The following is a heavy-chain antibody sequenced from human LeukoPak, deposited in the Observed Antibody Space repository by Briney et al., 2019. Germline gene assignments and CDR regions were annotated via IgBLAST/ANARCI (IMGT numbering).Heavy chain of an antibody. D-gene: IGHD3-22*01. Sequence: SETLSLTCTVSGGSISTFYWSWIRQRPGKGLEWIGYIYYSGTTNYNPSLKSRVTISVDMSKSQFSLTLSSVTAADTAVYYCARRPVSYYYDSSGHYLGAFDIWGQGTMVTVSS. CDR1: GGSISTFY. CDR3: ARRPVSYYYDSSGHYLGAFDI. CDR2: IYYSGTT. V-gene: IGHV4-59*08. J-gene: IGHJ3*02.